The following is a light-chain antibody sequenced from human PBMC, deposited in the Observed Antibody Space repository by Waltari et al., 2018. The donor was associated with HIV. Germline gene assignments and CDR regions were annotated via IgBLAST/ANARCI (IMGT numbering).Light chain of an antibody. CDR2: GAS. Sequence: DIQLTQSPSFLSASVGDRVTITCRASQDISRYLAWYQQTTGKAPKLLIFGASNLHRGVPSRFSGSGSGTEFILTISSLQPEDFATYYCQQFNGYPLTFGGGTKVEIK. J-gene: IGKJ4*01. CDR3: QQFNGYPLT. CDR1: QDISRY. V-gene: IGKV1-9*01.